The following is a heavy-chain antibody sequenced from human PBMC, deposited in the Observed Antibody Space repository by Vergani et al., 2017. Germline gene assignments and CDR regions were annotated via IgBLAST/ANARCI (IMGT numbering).Heavy chain of an antibody. D-gene: IGHD3-9*01. CDR3: ARDLGNYDILTGFDY. J-gene: IGHJ4*02. CDR2: INPNSGGT. Sequence: QVQLVQSGAEVKKPGASVKVSCKASGYTFTGYYMHWVRQAPGQGLEWMGWINPNSGGTNYAQKFQGRVTMTRDTSISTAYMELSRLRSDDTAVYYCARDLGNYDILTGFDYWGQGTLVTVSS. CDR1: GYTFTGYY. V-gene: IGHV1-2*02.